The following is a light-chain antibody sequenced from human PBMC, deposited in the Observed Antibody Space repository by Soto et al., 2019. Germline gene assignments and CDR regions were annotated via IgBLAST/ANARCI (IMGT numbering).Light chain of an antibody. Sequence: EIVLTQSPGTLSLSPGERATLSCRASQSVSSNFLAWYQQKPGQAPRLLISGASNRATGIPDRFSGSGSGTDFTLTISRLEPEDFAVYYCQQYGSSPITFGQGTRLEI. CDR1: QSVSSNF. V-gene: IGKV3-20*01. CDR2: GAS. J-gene: IGKJ5*01. CDR3: QQYGSSPIT.